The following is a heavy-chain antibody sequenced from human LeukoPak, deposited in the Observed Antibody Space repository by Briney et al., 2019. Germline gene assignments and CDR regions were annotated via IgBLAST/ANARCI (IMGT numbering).Heavy chain of an antibody. CDR1: GGSITNYY. CDR3: ARASVTYYYYYYMDV. V-gene: IGHV4-59*01. Sequence: KPSETLSLTCTVSGGSITNYYWTWIRQPPGKGLEWIGYIHYSGSTNYNPSLKSRVTISVDTSKNQFSLKLSSVTAADTAVHYCARASVTYYYYYYMDVWGKGTTVTVSS. D-gene: IGHD4-11*01. J-gene: IGHJ6*03. CDR2: IHYSGST.